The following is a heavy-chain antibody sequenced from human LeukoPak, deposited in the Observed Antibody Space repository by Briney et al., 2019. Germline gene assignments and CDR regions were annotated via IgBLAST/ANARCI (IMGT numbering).Heavy chain of an antibody. CDR3: TREAAAGIDY. D-gene: IGHD6-13*01. CDR2: IKQDGSEK. CDR1: GFTFSTYW. J-gene: IGHJ4*02. V-gene: IGHV3-7*01. Sequence: GGSLRLXCAASGFTFSTYWMSWVRQAPGKGLEWVANIKQDGSEKYYLDSVKGRFTISRDNAKNSLYLQMNSLRAEDTAVYFCTREAAAGIDYWGRGTLVTVSS.